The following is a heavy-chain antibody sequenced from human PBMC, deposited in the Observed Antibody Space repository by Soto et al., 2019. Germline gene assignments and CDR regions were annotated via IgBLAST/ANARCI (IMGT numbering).Heavy chain of an antibody. Sequence: KESGPTLVKPTQTLTLTCTFSGFSLTTSAVAVGWIRQPPGKALEWLAIIYGSDDKFYSPSLKSRLTITKDTSTNQVVLTITIMNPVDTATYYCARRYDPYYFDYWGQETLVTVSS. V-gene: IGHV2-5*01. J-gene: IGHJ4*02. D-gene: IGHD1-1*01. CDR3: ARRYDPYYFDY. CDR1: GFSLTTSAVA. CDR2: IYGSDDK.